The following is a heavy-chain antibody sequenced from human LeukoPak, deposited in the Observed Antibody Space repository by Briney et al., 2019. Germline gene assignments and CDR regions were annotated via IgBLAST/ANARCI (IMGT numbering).Heavy chain of an antibody. D-gene: IGHD6-13*01. CDR3: AREPPGVAAGIDY. J-gene: IGHJ4*02. V-gene: IGHV4-34*01. CDR1: GGSFNGYY. CDR2: INHSGST. Sequence: PSETLSLTCAVYGGSFNGYYWSWIRQPPGKGLEWIGEINHSGSTNYNPSLKSRVTISVDTSKNQFSLKLSSVTAADTAVYYCAREPPGVAAGIDYWGQGTLVTVSS.